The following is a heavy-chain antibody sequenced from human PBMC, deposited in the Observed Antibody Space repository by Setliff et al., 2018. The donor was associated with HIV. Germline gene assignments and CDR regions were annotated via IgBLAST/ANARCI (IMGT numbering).Heavy chain of an antibody. D-gene: IGHD3-3*01. CDR3: ARDVSWRVRTYIDY. CDR1: GFTFSSSE. J-gene: IGHJ4*02. Sequence: GGSLRLSCAASGFTFSSSEMNWVRQAPGKGLEWVSYISSSSNTIYYADSVKGRFTISRDNAKNSLYLQMNSLTAEDTAVYYCARDVSWRVRTYIDYWGQGALVTVSS. CDR2: ISSSSNTI. V-gene: IGHV3-48*03.